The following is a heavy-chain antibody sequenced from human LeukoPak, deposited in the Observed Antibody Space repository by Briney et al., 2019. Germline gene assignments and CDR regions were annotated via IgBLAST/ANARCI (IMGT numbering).Heavy chain of an antibody. CDR3: ARSYSNHLFGMDV. J-gene: IGHJ6*02. D-gene: IGHD4-11*01. CDR1: GFTVSSYY. Sequence: AGGSLRLSCAASGFTVSSYYMTWVRQAPGKGLEWVSVIYSGGSTYYADSVKGRVAISRDNSNNTVFLQMSIVRDEDTAVYYCARSYSNHLFGMDVWGQGTTVTVSS. V-gene: IGHV3-66*01. CDR2: IYSGGST.